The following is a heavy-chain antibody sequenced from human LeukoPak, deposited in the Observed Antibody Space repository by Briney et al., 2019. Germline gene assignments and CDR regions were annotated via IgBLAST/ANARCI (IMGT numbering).Heavy chain of an antibody. CDR3: AKRSSASSGYFDL. D-gene: IGHD3-22*01. J-gene: IGHJ4*02. V-gene: IGHV3-53*01. CDR1: GFTVSSNY. CDR2: IYSGGST. Sequence: PGGSLRLSCAASGFTVSSNYMSWVRQAPGKGLEWVADIYSGGSTYYADSVKGRFTISRDNSKNTLYLQMNSLRAEDTAIYYCAKRSSASSGYFDLWGRGTLVTVSS.